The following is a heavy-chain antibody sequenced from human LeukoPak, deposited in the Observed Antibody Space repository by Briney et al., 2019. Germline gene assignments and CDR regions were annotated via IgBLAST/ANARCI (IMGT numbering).Heavy chain of an antibody. CDR3: ATLSGSYGDAFDI. CDR2: ISGSGGST. J-gene: IGHJ3*02. D-gene: IGHD1-26*01. Sequence: GGSLRLSCAASGFTFSSYAMSWVRQAPGKGLEWVSAISGSGGSTYYADSVKGRFTISRDNSKNTLYLQMNSLRAEYTAVYYCATLSGSYGDAFDIWGQGTMVTVSS. V-gene: IGHV3-23*01. CDR1: GFTFSSYA.